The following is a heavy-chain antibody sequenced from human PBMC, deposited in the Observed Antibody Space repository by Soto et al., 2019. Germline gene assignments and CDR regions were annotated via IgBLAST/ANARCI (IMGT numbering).Heavy chain of an antibody. J-gene: IGHJ4*02. D-gene: IGHD2-2*01. CDR1: GFTFSSYA. Sequence: QVQLVESGGGVVQPGRSMRLSCAASGFTFSSYAMHWVRQAPGKGLEWVAVISYDGSNKYYADSVKGRFTISRDNSKNTLYLQMNSLRAEDTAVYYWASSKTGDYGDYWGQGTLVTVSS. CDR2: ISYDGSNK. V-gene: IGHV3-30-3*01. CDR3: ASSKTGDYGDY.